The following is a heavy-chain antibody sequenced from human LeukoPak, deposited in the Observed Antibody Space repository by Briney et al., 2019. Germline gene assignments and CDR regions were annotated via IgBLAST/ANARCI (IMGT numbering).Heavy chain of an antibody. CDR3: AKDGGLWVSAHWGDS. J-gene: IGHJ4*02. D-gene: IGHD7-27*01. CDR1: GFTFSSYT. CDR2: ITTSDGNT. Sequence: GGSLRLSCAASGFTFSSYTMSWVRQAPGKGLEWFSTITTSDGNTYYADSVEGRFTVSRDNSKNTLYLQMNSLRAEDTAVYYCAKDGGLWVSAHWGDSWGRGTLVTVSS. V-gene: IGHV3-23*01.